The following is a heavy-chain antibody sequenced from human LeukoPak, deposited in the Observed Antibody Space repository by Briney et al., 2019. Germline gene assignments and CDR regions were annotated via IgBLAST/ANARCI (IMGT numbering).Heavy chain of an antibody. CDR1: GFTFSSSW. CDR2: IRHDGTIT. D-gene: IGHD6-19*01. CDR3: VRGGSPSDY. V-gene: IGHV3-74*01. J-gene: IGHJ4*02. Sequence: PGGSLRLSCRASGFTFSSSWMHWVRQAPGMGLVWVSRIRHDGTITDYADPVKGRFTISRDNNQNTLFLQMNSLRPDDTAVYYCVRGGSPSDYWGQGTLVAVSS.